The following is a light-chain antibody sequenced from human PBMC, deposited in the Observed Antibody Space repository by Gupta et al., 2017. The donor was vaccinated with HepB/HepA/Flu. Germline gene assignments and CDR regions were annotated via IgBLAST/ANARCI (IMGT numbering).Light chain of an antibody. CDR1: ALAKKY. J-gene: IGLJ2*01. V-gene: IGLV3-25*03. CDR3: QSADSSDTYVV. CDR2: KDS. Sequence: SYELTQPPSVSVSPGQTARITCSGDALAKKYAYWYQQKPGQAPILVMYKDSERPSGIPERFSGSSSGTTVTLTISGVQAEDEADYYCQSADSSDTYVVFGGGTKLTVL.